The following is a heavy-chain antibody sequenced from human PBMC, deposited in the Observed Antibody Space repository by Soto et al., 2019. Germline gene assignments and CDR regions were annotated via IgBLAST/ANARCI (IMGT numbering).Heavy chain of an antibody. V-gene: IGHV3-30*18. D-gene: IGHD2-15*01. J-gene: IGHJ6*02. CDR1: GLTFSNYG. CDR2: ISYDGSNK. Sequence: GGSLRLSCAASGLTFSNYGMHWVRQAPGKGLEWVAVISYDGSNKYYADSVKGRFTISRDNSKNTLYLQMNSLRAEDTAVYYCAQGTRPSYYYYRMDVWGQGTTVTVSS. CDR3: AQGTRPSYYYYRMDV.